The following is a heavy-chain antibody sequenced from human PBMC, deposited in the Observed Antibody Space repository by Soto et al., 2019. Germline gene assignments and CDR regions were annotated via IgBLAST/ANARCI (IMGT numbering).Heavy chain of an antibody. J-gene: IGHJ4*02. CDR2: ISCCGGST. CDR3: AKADGEQWLVPHLDN. V-gene: IGHV3-23*01. Sequence: EVQLLESGGGVVQPGGSLRLSCVESGFNFKKFAMAWVRQAPGEGLEWVSGISCCGGSTSYADSVKGRFSIARDDSKNTLSLQMNSLRVEDTAQYYCAKADGEQWLVPHLDNWGQGTLVTVS. CDR1: GFNFKKFA. D-gene: IGHD6-19*01.